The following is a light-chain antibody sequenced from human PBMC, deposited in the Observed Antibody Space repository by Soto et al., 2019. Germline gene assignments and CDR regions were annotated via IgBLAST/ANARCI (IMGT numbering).Light chain of an antibody. CDR2: GGS. CDR1: QSVTSTY. J-gene: IGKJ2*03. CDR3: QQFDSSRIYS. Sequence: EILLTQSPGTLSLSPGETATLSCRASQSVTSTYLAWYRKRPGQSPRLIIYGGSTRAIGFPDRFSGGGSGTDFTLTISRLEPEDSAVYYCHCQQFDSSRIYSFGQGTKLEI. V-gene: IGKV3-20*01.